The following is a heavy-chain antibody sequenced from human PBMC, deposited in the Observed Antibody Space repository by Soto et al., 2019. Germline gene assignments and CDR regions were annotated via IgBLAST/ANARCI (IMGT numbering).Heavy chain of an antibody. D-gene: IGHD1-26*01. CDR2: SRNKANSYNP. J-gene: IGHJ5*02. CDR3: ARGTGGSYDH. Sequence: EVKLVESGGGLVQPGGSLRLSCAASGFSFSDYYMDWVRQVPGKGLEWVGRSRNKANSYNPEYAPSVKDRFSISRDNSKDSMYLQMNSLKTEDTAVYYCARGTGGSYDHWGQGALVTVSS. CDR1: GFSFSDYY. V-gene: IGHV3-72*01.